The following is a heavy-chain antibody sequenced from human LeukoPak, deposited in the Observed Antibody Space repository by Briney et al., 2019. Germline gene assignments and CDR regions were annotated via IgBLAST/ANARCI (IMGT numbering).Heavy chain of an antibody. CDR1: GGSFSGYH. J-gene: IGHJ3*02. D-gene: IGHD4-23*01. CDR2: VSQSGGA. V-gene: IGHV4-34*01. Sequence: SETLSLTCAVSGGSFSGYHCSWIRQTPGKGLEWSGEVSQSGGASYNPSLKSRVTISVETSKNHFSLKLTSATAADTAMYYCAGSYGGNAVGPFDIWGQGTMVTVSS. CDR3: AGSYGGNAVGPFDI.